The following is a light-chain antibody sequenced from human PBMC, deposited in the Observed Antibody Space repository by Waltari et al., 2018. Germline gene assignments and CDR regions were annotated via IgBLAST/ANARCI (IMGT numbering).Light chain of an antibody. CDR3: QQYNTYSGT. V-gene: IGKV1-5*03. Sequence: DIQMTQSPSTLSASVGDRVTITCRASQSISEYLAGYQQKPGKAPKLLIDKASSLESGVSSRFSGSGSGTEFTLTISSLQPDDFATYYCQQYNTYSGTFGRGTTVDVK. CDR2: KAS. J-gene: IGKJ1*01. CDR1: QSISEY.